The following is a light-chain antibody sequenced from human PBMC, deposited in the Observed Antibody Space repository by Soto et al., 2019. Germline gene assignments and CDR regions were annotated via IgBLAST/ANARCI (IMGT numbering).Light chain of an antibody. CDR3: MKSTQLPPT. J-gene: IGKJ5*01. V-gene: IGKV2D-29*02. Sequence: DVVMTQTPLSLSVAPGQPASISCKSSHSLLHITGETFLFWYLQKPGQSPQLLIYEASTRVSGVPDRFSGSGSGTDFKLEISRVETDDVGIYYCMKSTQLPPTCGQGTRLEIK. CDR2: EAS. CDR1: HSLLHITGETF.